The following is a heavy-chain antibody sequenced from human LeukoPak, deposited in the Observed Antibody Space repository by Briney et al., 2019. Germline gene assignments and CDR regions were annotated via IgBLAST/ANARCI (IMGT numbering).Heavy chain of an antibody. CDR1: GYTFGSYG. D-gene: IGHD3-10*01. CDR2: ISAYTGKT. V-gene: IGHV1-18*01. Sequence: ASVKVSCKTSGYTFGSYGINWVRQAPGQGLEWMGWISAYTGKTKYGQKFQGRVTMIKDTSTSTVYMELSSLRSDDTAVYYCARAHVVVLGGALGGMDVWGQGTTVTVSS. CDR3: ARAHVVVLGGALGGMDV. J-gene: IGHJ6*02.